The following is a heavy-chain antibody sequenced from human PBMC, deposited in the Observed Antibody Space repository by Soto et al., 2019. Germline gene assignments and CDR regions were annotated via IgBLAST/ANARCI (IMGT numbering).Heavy chain of an antibody. D-gene: IGHD3-9*01. V-gene: IGHV3-23*01. CDR2: ISGSGATT. CDR3: AKLRYFDWSAYNWFEY. CDR1: GFTFSSYA. J-gene: IGHJ5*01. Sequence: EVPLLESGGGLVQPGGSLRLSCAASGFTFSSYAMTWVRQAPGKGLEWVSGISGSGATTSYADSVKGRFTVSRDNSKNTLSLQMNSLRVEDTAVYHCAKLRYFDWSAYNWFEYWGQGTPVIVSS.